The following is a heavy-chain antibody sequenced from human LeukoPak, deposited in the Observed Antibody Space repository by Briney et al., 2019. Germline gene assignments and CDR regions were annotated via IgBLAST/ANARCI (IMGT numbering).Heavy chain of an antibody. V-gene: IGHV4-59*01. CDR1: GGSISSYY. CDR2: IYYSGST. D-gene: IGHD1-26*01. CDR3: AVNLGGGANFDY. J-gene: IGHJ4*02. Sequence: SETLSLTCTVSGGSISSYYWSWIRQPPGKGLEWIGYIYYSGSTNYNPSLKSRVTISVDTSKNQFSLKLSSVTAADTDVYYCAVNLGGGANFDYWGQGTLVTVSS.